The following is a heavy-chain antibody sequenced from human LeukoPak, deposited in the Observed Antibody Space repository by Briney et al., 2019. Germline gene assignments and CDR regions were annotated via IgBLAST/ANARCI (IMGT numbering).Heavy chain of an antibody. D-gene: IGHD3-22*01. CDR3: ARVTYYYDSSGYYYHHAFDI. CDR1: GYSFTSYW. J-gene: IGHJ3*02. Sequence: GESLKISWKASGYSFTSYWIGWVRQMPGKGLEWMGIFYPGDSDTRYSPSFQGQVTISADKSISTAYLQWSSLKASDTAMYYCARVTYYYDSSGYYYHHAFDIWGQGTMVTVSS. V-gene: IGHV5-51*01. CDR2: FYPGDSDT.